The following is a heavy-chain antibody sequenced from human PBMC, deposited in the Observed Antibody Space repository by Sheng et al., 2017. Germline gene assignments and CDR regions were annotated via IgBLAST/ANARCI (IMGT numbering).Heavy chain of an antibody. CDR3: AKVGIVGATLYYLDS. Sequence: VQLVESGGGLVHPGESLRLSCAASGFTLSSFAMSWVRQAPGKGLEWVAVVSYDGNKKYYADSVKGRFTISRDNSDNTLYLQMDSLNPEDTAVYYCAKVGIVGATLYYLDSWGLGTLVTVSS. J-gene: IGHJ4*02. D-gene: IGHD1-26*01. CDR2: VSYDGNKK. V-gene: IGHV3-30*18. CDR1: GFTLSSFA.